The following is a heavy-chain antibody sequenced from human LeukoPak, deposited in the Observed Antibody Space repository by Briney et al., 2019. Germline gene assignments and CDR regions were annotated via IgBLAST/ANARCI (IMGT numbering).Heavy chain of an antibody. D-gene: IGHD6-6*01. Sequence: GRSLRLSCAASGFTFSSYGMHWVRQAPGKGLEWVAVIWYDGSNKYYADSVEGRFTISRDNSKNTLYLQMNSLRAEDTAVYYCARDQDEYSRYYYYGMDVWGQGTTVTVSS. CDR3: ARDQDEYSRYYYYGMDV. V-gene: IGHV3-33*01. CDR2: IWYDGSNK. J-gene: IGHJ6*02. CDR1: GFTFSSYG.